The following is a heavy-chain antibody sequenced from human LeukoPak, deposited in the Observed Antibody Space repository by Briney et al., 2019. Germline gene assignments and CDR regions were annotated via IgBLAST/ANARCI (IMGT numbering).Heavy chain of an antibody. CDR2: ISSSGSTI. CDR3: ARFRSITMIVVVITPPDY. J-gene: IGHJ4*02. V-gene: IGHV3-11*01. D-gene: IGHD3-22*01. CDR1: GFTFSVYY. Sequence: KPGGSLRLSCAASGFTFSVYYVSWIRQAPGKGLEWVSYISSSGSTIYYADSVKGRFTISRDNAKNSLYLQMNSLRAEDTAVYYCARFRSITMIVVVITPPDYWGQGTLVTVSS.